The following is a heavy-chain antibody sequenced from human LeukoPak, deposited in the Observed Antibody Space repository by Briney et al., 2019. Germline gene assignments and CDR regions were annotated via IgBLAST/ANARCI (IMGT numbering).Heavy chain of an antibody. CDR3: ASQGLSSSSWCSLRY. D-gene: IGHD6-13*01. CDR2: ISSSSSYI. CDR1: GFTFSSYS. Sequence: PGGSLRLSCAASGFTFSSYSMNWVRQAPGKGLEWVSSISSSSSYIYYADSVRGRFTISRDNAKNSLYLQMNSLRAEDTAVYYCASQGLSSSSWCSLRYWGQGTLVTVSS. V-gene: IGHV3-21*01. J-gene: IGHJ4*02.